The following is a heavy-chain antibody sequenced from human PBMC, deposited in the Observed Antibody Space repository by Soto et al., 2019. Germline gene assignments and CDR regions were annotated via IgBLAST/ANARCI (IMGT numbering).Heavy chain of an antibody. Sequence: ASETLSLTCTVSGGSISSGGYYWSWILQHPRKGLEWIGYIYYSGSTYYNPSLKSRVTISVDTSKNQFSLKMSSVTAADTAVYYCARDPDYGGNSEGGDFDIWGQGTMVTVSS. CDR1: GGSISSGGYY. V-gene: IGHV4-31*03. J-gene: IGHJ3*02. CDR2: IYYSGST. D-gene: IGHD4-17*01. CDR3: ARDPDYGGNSEGGDFDI.